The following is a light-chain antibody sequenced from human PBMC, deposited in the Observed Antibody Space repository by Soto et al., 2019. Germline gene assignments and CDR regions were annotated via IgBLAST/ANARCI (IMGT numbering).Light chain of an antibody. V-gene: IGLV3-21*02. J-gene: IGLJ1*01. CDR3: QAWDSSSDTDYI. CDR2: DDS. Sequence: SSELTQPPSVSVAPGYTGRITCGGNNIGSKSVHWYQQKPGQAPVLVVYDDSDRPSGIPERFSGSKSGNTAPLKISRVEAGDEADYYCQAWDSSSDTDYIFGTWTKVTVL. CDR1: NIGSKS.